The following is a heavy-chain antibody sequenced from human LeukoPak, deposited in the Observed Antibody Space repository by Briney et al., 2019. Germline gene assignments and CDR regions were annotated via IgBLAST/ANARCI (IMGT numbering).Heavy chain of an antibody. CDR1: GGTFISYA. J-gene: IGHJ3*02. Sequence: SVKVSCEASGGTFISYAISWVRQAPGQGLEWMGGIIPIFGTANYTQKFQGRVTITADESTSTAYMELSSLRSEDTAVYYCARVKSYYYDTSDKDAFDIWGQGTMVTVSS. CDR3: ARVKSYYYDTSDKDAFDI. CDR2: IIPIFGTA. D-gene: IGHD3-22*01. V-gene: IGHV1-69*13.